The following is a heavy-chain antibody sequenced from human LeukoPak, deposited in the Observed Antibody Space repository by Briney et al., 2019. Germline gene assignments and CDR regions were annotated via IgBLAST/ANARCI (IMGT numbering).Heavy chain of an antibody. J-gene: IGHJ6*02. CDR2: ISYDGSNK. CDR1: GFTFSSYG. CDR3: AKVIAVAGPEGDYYGMDV. Sequence: GGSLRLSCAASGFTFSSYGMHWVRQAPGKGLEWVAVISYDGSNKYYADSVKGRFTISRDNSKNTLYLQMNSLRAEDTAVYCCAKVIAVAGPEGDYYGMDVWGQGTTVTVSS. V-gene: IGHV3-30*18. D-gene: IGHD6-19*01.